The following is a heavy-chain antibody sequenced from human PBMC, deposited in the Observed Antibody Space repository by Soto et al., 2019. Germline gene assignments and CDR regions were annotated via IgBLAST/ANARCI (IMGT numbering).Heavy chain of an antibody. CDR1: GFTFSSYW. CDR2: IDEDGSEY. J-gene: IGHJ4*02. V-gene: IGHV3-7*01. D-gene: IGHD1-1*01. Sequence: GGSLRLSCAASGFTFSSYWMNWVRQAPGKGLEWVANIDEDGSEYNDAESVRGRFTISRDNAKNTLYLQMNSLRAADTAVYYCARTGDGHHDFLDYWGQGILVTVSS. CDR3: ARTGDGHHDFLDY.